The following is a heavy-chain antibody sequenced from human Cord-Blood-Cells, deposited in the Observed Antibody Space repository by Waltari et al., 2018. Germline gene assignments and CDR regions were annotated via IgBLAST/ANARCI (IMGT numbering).Heavy chain of an antibody. CDR3: ARGGLAKTYYYDSSGYTDDAFDI. D-gene: IGHD3-22*01. CDR2: IYYSGST. V-gene: IGHV4-59*11. CDR1: GGSTSSHY. Sequence: QVQLQEPVPGLVKPSETLSLTCTVSGGSTSSHYWSWIRQPPGKGLEWIGYIYYSGSTNSTPSLKSRFTISVDTSKNQFSLKLSSVTAADTAVYYCARGGLAKTYYYDSSGYTDDAFDIWGQGTMVTVSS. J-gene: IGHJ3*02.